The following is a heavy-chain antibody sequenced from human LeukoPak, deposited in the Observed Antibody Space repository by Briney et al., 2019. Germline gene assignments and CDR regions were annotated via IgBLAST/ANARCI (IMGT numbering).Heavy chain of an antibody. D-gene: IGHD3-3*01. CDR2: MNPNSGNT. CDR1: GYTFTSYD. V-gene: IGHV1-8*01. J-gene: IGHJ6*02. CDR3: ARGSSHDFWSGYLKTYYYYGMDV. Sequence: ASVKVSCKASGYTFTSYDINWVRQATGQGLEWMGWMNPNSGNTGYAQKFQGRVTMTRNTSISTAYMELSSLRSEDTAVYCCARGSSHDFWSGYLKTYYYYGMDVWGQGTTVTVSS.